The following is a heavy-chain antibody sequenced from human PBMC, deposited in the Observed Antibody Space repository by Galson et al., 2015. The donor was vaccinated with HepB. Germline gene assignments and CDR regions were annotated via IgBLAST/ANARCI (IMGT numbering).Heavy chain of an antibody. CDR1: GFTFSSYS. Sequence: SLRLSCAASGFTFSSYSMNWVRQAPGKGLEWVSSISSSSYIYYADSVKGRFTISRDDAKNSLYLQMNSLRADDTAVYYCARDHYYGMAVWGPGTTVTVSS. V-gene: IGHV3-21*01. J-gene: IGHJ6*02. CDR2: ISSSSYI. CDR3: ARDHYYGMAV.